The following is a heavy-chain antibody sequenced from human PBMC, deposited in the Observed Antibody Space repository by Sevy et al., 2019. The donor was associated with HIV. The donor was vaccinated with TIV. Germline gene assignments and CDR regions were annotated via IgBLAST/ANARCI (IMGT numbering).Heavy chain of an antibody. Sequence: GGSLRLSCAASGFMFSSYSVHWVRQAPGKGLEWVAVISYAGSNKYYADSMKSRFTISRDNSKNTLYLQMNSLRAEDTAFYYCARDVAFTTEYSYGMDVWGQGTTVTVSS. J-gene: IGHJ6*02. CDR3: ARDVAFTTEYSYGMDV. CDR2: ISYAGSNK. V-gene: IGHV3-30-3*01. CDR1: GFMFSSYS. D-gene: IGHD5-12*01.